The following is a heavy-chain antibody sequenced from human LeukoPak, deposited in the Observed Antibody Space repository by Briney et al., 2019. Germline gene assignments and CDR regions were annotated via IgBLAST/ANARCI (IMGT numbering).Heavy chain of an antibody. CDR2: INTDGRTI. J-gene: IGHJ4*02. CDR3: VRDVVGYSYGLADY. D-gene: IGHD5-18*01. CDR1: GFTFSRYW. V-gene: IGHV3-74*01. Sequence: PGGSLRLSCAAPGFTFSRYWMHWVRQAPGKGLVWVSRINTDGRTITYADSVKGRFTISRDNAKNTLYLQMNSLRAEDTAVYYCVRDVVGYSYGLADYWGQGTLVTVSS.